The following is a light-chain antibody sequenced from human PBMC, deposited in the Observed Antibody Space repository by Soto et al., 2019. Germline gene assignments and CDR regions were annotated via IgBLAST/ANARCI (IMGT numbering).Light chain of an antibody. V-gene: IGKV3-15*01. J-gene: IGKJ1*01. CDR1: QSVRNN. CDR2: AAS. CDR3: QQYNKWPPWT. Sequence: EMVMTQSPAILSVSPGERATLCCRASQSVRNNLAWYQQKPGLPPRLLIYAASTRATGIPARFSGNGSETEFTLTIDSLQSEDYALYYCQQYNKWPPWTFGQGTKVDI.